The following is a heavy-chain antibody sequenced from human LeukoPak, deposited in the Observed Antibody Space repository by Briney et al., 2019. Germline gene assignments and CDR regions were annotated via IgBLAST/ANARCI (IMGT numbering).Heavy chain of an antibody. D-gene: IGHD4-17*01. Sequence: SETLSLTCTVSGGSISSSSYYWGWIRQPPGKGLEWIGSIYYSGSTYYNPSLKSRVTISVDTSKNQFSLKLSSVTAADTAVYYCARTRGDQETKVTSWGQGTLVTVSS. CDR1: GGSISSSSYY. J-gene: IGHJ4*02. V-gene: IGHV4-39*07. CDR3: ARTRGDQETKVTS. CDR2: IYYSGST.